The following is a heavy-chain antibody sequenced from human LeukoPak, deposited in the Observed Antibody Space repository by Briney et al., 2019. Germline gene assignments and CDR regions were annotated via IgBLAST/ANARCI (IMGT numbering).Heavy chain of an antibody. CDR2: IYYSGST. J-gene: IGHJ3*02. V-gene: IGHV4-30-4*08. Sequence: SQTLSLTCTVSGGSISSGDYYWSWIRQPPGKGLEWIGYIYYSGSTYYNPSLKSRVTISVDTSKNQFSLKLSSVTAADTAVYYCARHSAVMGSYSAEGAFDIWGQGTMVTVSS. CDR3: ARHSAVMGSYSAEGAFDI. CDR1: GGSISSGDYY. D-gene: IGHD1-26*01.